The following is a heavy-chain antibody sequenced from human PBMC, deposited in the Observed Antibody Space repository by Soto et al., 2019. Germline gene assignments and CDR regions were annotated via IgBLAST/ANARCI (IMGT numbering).Heavy chain of an antibody. J-gene: IGHJ2*01. CDR2: IIPALGTA. D-gene: IGHD4-17*01. CDR1: GGTFSSHT. V-gene: IGHV1-69*08. Sequence: QDQLVQSGAEVKKPGSSVKVSCKASGGTFSSHTFSWVRQAPGQGLEWMGRIIPALGTATYAQELQGRVTITADESATTVYMELNSLRSEDTAVYYCARPDFGDYWYFDLWGRGTLVTVSS. CDR3: ARPDFGDYWYFDL.